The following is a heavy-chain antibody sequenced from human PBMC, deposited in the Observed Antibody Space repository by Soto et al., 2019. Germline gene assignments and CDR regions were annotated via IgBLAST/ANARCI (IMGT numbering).Heavy chain of an antibody. CDR2: MYNTGST. J-gene: IGHJ6*02. D-gene: IGHD2-21*02. CDR1: GGSISGYY. V-gene: IGHV4-59*01. Sequence: SETLSLTCTVSGGSISGYYWSWIRQPPGKGLEWIGYMYNTGSTVYNPSFKSRVTISVDTSKNQFSLKLNSVTAADTAVYYCARDLWGYCGTDRYPLAVRGQGTTVPVSS. CDR3: ARDLWGYCGTDRYPLAV.